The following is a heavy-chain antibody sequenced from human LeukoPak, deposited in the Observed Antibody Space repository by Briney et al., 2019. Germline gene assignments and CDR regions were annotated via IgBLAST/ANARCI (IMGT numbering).Heavy chain of an antibody. J-gene: IGHJ6*03. Sequence: QPGGSLRLSCAASGFTFSSYWMSWVRQAPGKGLEWVANIKQDGSEKYYVDSVKGRFTISRDDAKNSLYLKMNSLRAEDTAVYYCARDRRYCSSTSCYPWNYYYYMDVWGKGTTVTVSS. CDR2: IKQDGSEK. CDR1: GFTFSSYW. CDR3: ARDRRYCSSTSCYPWNYYYYMDV. D-gene: IGHD2-2*01. V-gene: IGHV3-7*01.